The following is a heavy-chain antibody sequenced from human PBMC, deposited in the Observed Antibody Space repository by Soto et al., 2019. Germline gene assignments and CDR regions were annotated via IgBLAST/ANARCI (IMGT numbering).Heavy chain of an antibody. D-gene: IGHD2-21*01. Sequence: ASVKVSGKASGYTFTGYYMHWVRQAPGQGLEWMGWINPNSGGTNYAQKFQGRVTMTRDTSISTAYMELSRLRSDDTAVYYCARSLLWLFYFDYWGQGTLVTVSS. CDR3: ARSLLWLFYFDY. CDR2: INPNSGGT. J-gene: IGHJ4*02. CDR1: GYTFTGYY. V-gene: IGHV1-2*02.